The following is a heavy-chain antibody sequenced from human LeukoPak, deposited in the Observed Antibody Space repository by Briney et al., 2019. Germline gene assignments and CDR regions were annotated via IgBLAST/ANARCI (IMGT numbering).Heavy chain of an antibody. J-gene: IGHJ6*02. CDR3: ARERGITMAVENYYYGMDV. V-gene: IGHV1-18*01. CDR1: GYTFTSYG. CDR2: ISAYNGNT. Sequence: ASVKVSCKASGYTFTSYGISWVRQAPGQGLEWMGWISAYNGNTNYAQKLQGRVTMTTDTSTSTAYMELRSLRSDDTAVYYCARERGITMAVENYYYGMDVWGQGATVTVSS. D-gene: IGHD3-10*01.